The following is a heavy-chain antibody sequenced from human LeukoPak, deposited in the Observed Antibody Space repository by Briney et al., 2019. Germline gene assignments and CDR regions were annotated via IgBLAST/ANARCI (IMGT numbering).Heavy chain of an antibody. D-gene: IGHD4-17*01. CDR1: VYTFTSYA. V-gene: IGHV1-18*04. CDR2: ISTYNGDT. Sequence: ASLKVSCKTSVYTFTSYAISWVRQAPGQGLEWMGRISTYNGDTFYTQKLQGRVTMNTDTATSTVYMELRSLRSDDTAVYFCARMYGDGPADALDMWGQGTMVSVSS. CDR3: ARMYGDGPADALDM. J-gene: IGHJ3*02.